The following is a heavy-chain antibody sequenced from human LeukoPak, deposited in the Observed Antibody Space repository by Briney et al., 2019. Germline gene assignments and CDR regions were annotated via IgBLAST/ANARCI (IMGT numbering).Heavy chain of an antibody. CDR3: TRDRYSSPESFDY. J-gene: IGHJ4*02. CDR2: MNPNSGNT. Sequence: ASVKVSCKASGYTFTSYDINWVRQATGQGLEWMGWMNPNSGNTGYAQKFQGRVTMTRNTSISTAYTELSSLRSEDTAVYYCTRDRYSSPESFDYWGQGTLVTVSS. CDR1: GYTFTSYD. D-gene: IGHD3-16*02. V-gene: IGHV1-8*01.